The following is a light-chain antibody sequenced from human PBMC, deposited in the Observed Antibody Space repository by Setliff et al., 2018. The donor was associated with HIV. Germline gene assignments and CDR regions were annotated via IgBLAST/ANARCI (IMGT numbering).Light chain of an antibody. CDR2: DVS. J-gene: IGLJ1*01. V-gene: IGLV2-14*03. CDR3: SSYTGSGTYV. CDR1: SSDIGGYNY. Sequence: QSALTQPASVSGSPGQSITISCTGNSSDIGGYNYVSWYRQHPGKAPKLMIYDVSNRPSGVSIRFSASKSGSTASLTISGLQPEDEADYYCSSYTGSGTYVFGAGTKVTVL.